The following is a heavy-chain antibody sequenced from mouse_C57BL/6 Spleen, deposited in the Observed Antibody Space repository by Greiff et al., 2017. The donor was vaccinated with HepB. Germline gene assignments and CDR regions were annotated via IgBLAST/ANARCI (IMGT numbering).Heavy chain of an antibody. CDR1: GFTFSSYG. J-gene: IGHJ3*01. CDR2: ISSGGSYT. CDR3: ARDSSGYVTY. Sequence: VESGGDLLKPGGSLKLSCAASGFTFSSYGMSWVRQTPDKRLEWVATISSGGSYTYYPDSVTGRFTISRDNAKNTLYLQMSSLKSEDTAMYYCARDSSGYVTYWGQGTLVTVSA. D-gene: IGHD3-2*02. V-gene: IGHV5-6*01.